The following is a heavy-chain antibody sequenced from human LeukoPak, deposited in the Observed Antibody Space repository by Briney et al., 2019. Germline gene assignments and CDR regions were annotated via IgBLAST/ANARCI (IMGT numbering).Heavy chain of an antibody. V-gene: IGHV5-51*01. CDR3: ARHERDIVVEPYMDV. CDR2: IYPDDSDT. CDR1: GYSFTSYW. J-gene: IGHJ6*03. Sequence: HGESLKISCKGSGYSFTSYWIGWVRQMPGKGLEWMGIIYPDDSDTRYSPSFQGQVTISADKSISTAYLQWSSLKASDTAMYYCARHERDIVVEPYMDVWGKGTTVTVSS. D-gene: IGHD2-2*01.